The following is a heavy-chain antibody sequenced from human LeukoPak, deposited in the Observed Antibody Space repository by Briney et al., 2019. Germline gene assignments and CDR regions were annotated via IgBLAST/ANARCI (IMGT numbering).Heavy chain of an antibody. Sequence: SVKVSCKASGGTFSSYAISWVRQAPGQGLEWMGGIIPIFGTASYAQKFQGRVTITADESTSTAYMELSSLRSEDTAVYYCAAGRGRWLQFSIDYWGQGTLVTVSS. D-gene: IGHD5-24*01. CDR1: GGTFSSYA. CDR3: AAGRGRWLQFSIDY. J-gene: IGHJ4*02. CDR2: IIPIFGTA. V-gene: IGHV1-69*13.